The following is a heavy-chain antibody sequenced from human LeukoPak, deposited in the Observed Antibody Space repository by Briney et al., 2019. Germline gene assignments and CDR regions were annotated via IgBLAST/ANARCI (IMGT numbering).Heavy chain of an antibody. V-gene: IGHV3-23*01. CDR3: AKEIRYFNSGTYQFYVDY. Sequence: GGSLRLSCAASGFTLRNYAMSWVRQAPGKGLEWVSGLTGSGETIYYADSVQGRFTISRDNSKNTLFLQMNSLRAGDTAVYYCAKEIRYFNSGTYQFYVDYWGQGTLVTVSS. CDR2: LTGSGETI. J-gene: IGHJ4*02. D-gene: IGHD3-10*01. CDR1: GFTLRNYA.